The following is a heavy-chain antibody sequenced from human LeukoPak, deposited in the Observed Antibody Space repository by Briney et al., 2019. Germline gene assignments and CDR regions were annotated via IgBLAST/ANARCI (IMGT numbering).Heavy chain of an antibody. V-gene: IGHV3-23*01. CDR1: GFTFSNYA. CDR2: LTGSGTTT. Sequence: GGSLRLSCAASGFTFSNYAMSWVRQAPGMGLEWVSVLTGSGTTTFYADSVKGRFNISRDNPKNTLYLRMNSLRAEDTAVYFCAKTQGYSGYDSEFVKWGQGTLVSVSS. J-gene: IGHJ4*02. CDR3: AKTQGYSGYDSEFVK. D-gene: IGHD5-12*01.